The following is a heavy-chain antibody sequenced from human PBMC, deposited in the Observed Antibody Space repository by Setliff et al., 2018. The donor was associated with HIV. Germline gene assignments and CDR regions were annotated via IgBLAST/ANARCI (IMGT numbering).Heavy chain of an antibody. V-gene: IGHV3-72*01. CDR3: TRAGYGHGFDI. CDR1: GFTFSDHY. D-gene: IGHD5-18*01. Sequence: GGSLRLSCAASGFTFSDHYMDWVRQAPGKGLEWVGRIRNEANRYTTDYAASVEGRFTISRDDLKNSIYLQMNSLKTEDTAVYFCTRAGYGHGFDIWGQGTTVTVSS. J-gene: IGHJ6*02. CDR2: IRNEANRYTT.